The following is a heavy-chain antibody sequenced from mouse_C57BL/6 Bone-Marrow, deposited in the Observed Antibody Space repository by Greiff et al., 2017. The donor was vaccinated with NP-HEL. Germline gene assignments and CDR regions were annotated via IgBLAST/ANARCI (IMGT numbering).Heavy chain of an antibody. D-gene: IGHD4-1*01. V-gene: IGHV1-81*01. Sequence: QVQLQQSGAELARPGASVKLSCKASGYTFTSYGISWVKQRTGQGLEWIGEIYPRSGNTYYNEKFKGKATLTADKSSSTAYMELRSLTSEDSAVYVSARVSCWDVVWYFDVWGTGTTVTVSS. CDR3: ARVSCWDVVWYFDV. CDR1: GYTFTSYG. CDR2: IYPRSGNT. J-gene: IGHJ1*03.